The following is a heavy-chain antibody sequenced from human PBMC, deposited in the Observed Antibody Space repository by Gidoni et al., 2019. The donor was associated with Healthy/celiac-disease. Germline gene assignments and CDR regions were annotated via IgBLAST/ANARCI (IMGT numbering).Heavy chain of an antibody. Sequence: EVQLVESGGGLVQPGGSLRLSCAASGFTFSSYWMHWVRQAPGKGLGWVSRINSDGSSTSYADSVKGRFTISRDNAKNTLYLQMNSLRAEDTAVYYCARGSVVVPAAHYYGMDVWGQGTTVTVSS. J-gene: IGHJ6*02. V-gene: IGHV3-74*01. D-gene: IGHD2-2*01. CDR2: INSDGSST. CDR3: ARGSVVVPAAHYYGMDV. CDR1: GFTFSSYW.